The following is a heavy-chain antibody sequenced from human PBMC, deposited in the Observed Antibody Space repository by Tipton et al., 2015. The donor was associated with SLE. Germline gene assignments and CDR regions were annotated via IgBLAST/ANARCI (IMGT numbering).Heavy chain of an antibody. D-gene: IGHD5-12*01. J-gene: IGHJ4*02. CDR1: GFNFWTSS. CDR3: ARRGGYRAYEDYFDS. V-gene: IGHV3-23*01. CDR2: ISGGIITT. Sequence: SLRLSCAASGFNFWTSSMSWVRQAPGKGLEWVPAISGGIITTDYADSVKGQFTISRDNSKRMVYLQMDGLRVDDTAVYYCARRGGYRAYEDYFDSWGQGTLVTVSS.